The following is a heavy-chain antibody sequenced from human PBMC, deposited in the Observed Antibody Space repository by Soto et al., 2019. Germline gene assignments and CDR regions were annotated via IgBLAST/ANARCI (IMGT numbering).Heavy chain of an antibody. CDR1: GGSFSGFY. D-gene: IGHD6-6*01. V-gene: IGHV4-34*01. Sequence: SETLSLTCAVYGGSFSGFYWSWIRQPPGKGLEWIGEVNHSGSTNNNPSLKSRVTISVDTSKNQFSLRLNSVTAADTAVYFCVRSSIEPRIFMYPFDYWGLGTLVTVSS. CDR2: VNHSGST. J-gene: IGHJ4*02. CDR3: VRSSIEPRIFMYPFDY.